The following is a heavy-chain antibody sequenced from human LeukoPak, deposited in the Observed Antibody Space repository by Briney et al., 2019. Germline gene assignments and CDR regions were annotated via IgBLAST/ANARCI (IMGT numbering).Heavy chain of an antibody. Sequence: GGSLRLSCATSGFNFSRYTILWVRQAPGKGLEWVAVLSYAGIDNYADSVKGRFTISRDNSKNTLYLQMNSLRAEDTAVYYCARDKTTRWQKYFEYWGQGTLVTVSS. CDR1: GFNFSRYT. D-gene: IGHD1-14*01. J-gene: IGHJ4*02. V-gene: IGHV3-30*04. CDR2: LSYAGID. CDR3: ARDKTTRWQKYFEY.